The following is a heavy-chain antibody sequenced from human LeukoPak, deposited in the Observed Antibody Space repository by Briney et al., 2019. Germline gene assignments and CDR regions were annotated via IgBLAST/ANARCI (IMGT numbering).Heavy chain of an antibody. D-gene: IGHD5-12*01. CDR2: ISADGTP. J-gene: IGHJ4*02. V-gene: IGHV3-53*01. Sequence: GGSLRLSCTASGFTINNIYMHWIRQAPGKGLEWVSVISADGTPRYADSVRGRFTMSRDSPKNTLFLQMNNLRADDTAMYYCVRGRGYITDFWGQGTLVTVSS. CDR1: GFTINNIY. CDR3: VRGRGYITDF.